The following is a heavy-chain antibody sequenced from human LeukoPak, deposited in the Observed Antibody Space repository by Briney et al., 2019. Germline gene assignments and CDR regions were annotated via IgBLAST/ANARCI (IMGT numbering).Heavy chain of an antibody. J-gene: IGHJ4*02. CDR2: IKEDGSEK. V-gene: IGHV3-7*01. CDR3: ARRDV. Sequence: GGSLRLSCAASGFTFSDYYMSWVRQAPGKGLEWVANIKEDGSEKYYVDSVKGRFTISRDNAKNSLYLQMNSLRAEDTAVYYCARRDVWGQGTLVTVSS. CDR1: GFTFSDYY.